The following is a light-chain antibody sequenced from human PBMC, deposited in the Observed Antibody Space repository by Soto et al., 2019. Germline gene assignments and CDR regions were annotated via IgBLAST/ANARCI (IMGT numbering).Light chain of an antibody. J-gene: IGKJ1*01. Sequence: DIQITHSPSSLSASVLYTVTITCRQSQSISTYLNWYQQKPGKAPKVLIYAASSLQSGVPSRFSGSGSGTDFTLTITSLQPGDFATYSCQQSYSTPRTFGQGTKVDIK. CDR2: AAS. CDR1: QSISTY. CDR3: QQSYSTPRT. V-gene: IGKV1-39*01.